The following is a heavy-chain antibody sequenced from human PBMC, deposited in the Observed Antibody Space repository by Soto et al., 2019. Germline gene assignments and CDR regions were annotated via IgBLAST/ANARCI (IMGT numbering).Heavy chain of an antibody. CDR2: IYYSGST. CDR1: GGSISSYY. CDR3: ARGGYGDKVDY. D-gene: IGHD4-17*01. J-gene: IGHJ4*02. V-gene: IGHV4-59*01. Sequence: SETLSLTCTVSGGSISSYYWSWIRQPPGKGLEWIGYIYYSGSTNYNPSLKSRVTISVDTSKNQFSLKLSSVTAADTAVYYCARGGYGDKVDYWRQGTLVTVSS.